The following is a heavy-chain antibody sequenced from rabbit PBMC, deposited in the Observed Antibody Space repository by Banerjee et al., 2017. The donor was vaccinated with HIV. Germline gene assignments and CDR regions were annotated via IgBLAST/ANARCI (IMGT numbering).Heavy chain of an antibody. CDR1: GFSFSNKYV. V-gene: IGHV1S45*01. CDR2: IYAGSGNT. CDR3: TRDFDL. J-gene: IGHJ4*01. Sequence: QEQLVESEGDLVKPEGTLTLTCTASGFSFSNKYVMCCVRQAPRKGLKWIGYIYAGSGNTWYANWVNGRFTISKTSSTTVTLQMTSLTAADTTTYLSTRDFDLWGPGTLVTVS.